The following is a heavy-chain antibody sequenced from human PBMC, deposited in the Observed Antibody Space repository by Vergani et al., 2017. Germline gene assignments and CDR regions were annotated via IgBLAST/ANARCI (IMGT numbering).Heavy chain of an antibody. D-gene: IGHD3-10*01. J-gene: IGHJ4*02. Sequence: QVQLQESGPGLVKPSQTLSLTCTVPGGSISSGGYYWNWIRQPPGKGLEWIGYIYYSGSTYDNPSLKSRVTISLDTAKNQFSLRVSSVTAADTAVYYCAGDSNWVRGVITVWGQGTLVTVSS. CDR1: GGSISSGGYY. CDR3: AGDSNWVRGVITV. V-gene: IGHV4-31*03. CDR2: IYYSGST.